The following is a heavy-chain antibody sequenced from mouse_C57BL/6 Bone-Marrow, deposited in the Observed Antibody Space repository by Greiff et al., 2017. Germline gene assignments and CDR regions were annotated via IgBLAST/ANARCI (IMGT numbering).Heavy chain of an antibody. V-gene: IGHV1-59*01. CDR1: GYTFTSYW. Sequence: QVQLQQPGAELVRPGTSVKLSCKASGYTFTSYWMHWVKQRPGQGLEWIGVIDPSDSYTNYNQKFKGKATLTVDTSSSTAYMQRSSLTSEDSAVYYCALKGGFAYWGQGTLVTVSA. CDR3: ALKGGFAY. J-gene: IGHJ3*01. CDR2: IDPSDSYT.